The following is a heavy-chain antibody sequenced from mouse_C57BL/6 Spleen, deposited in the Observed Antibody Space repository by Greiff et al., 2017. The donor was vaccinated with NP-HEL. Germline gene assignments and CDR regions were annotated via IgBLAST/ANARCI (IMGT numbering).Heavy chain of an antibody. CDR1: GYTFTSYW. CDR3: ARCLYGSGGYFDV. D-gene: IGHD1-1*01. V-gene: IGHV1-61*01. CDR2: IYPSDSET. J-gene: IGHJ1*03. Sequence: QQSCKASGYTFTSYWMDWVKQRPGQGLEWIGNIYPSDSETHYNQKFKDKATLTVDKSSSTAYMQLSSLTSEDSAVYYCARCLYGSGGYFDVWGTGTTVTVSS.